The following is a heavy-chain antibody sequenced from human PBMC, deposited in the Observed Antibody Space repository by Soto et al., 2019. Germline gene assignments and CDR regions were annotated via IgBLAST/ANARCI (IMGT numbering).Heavy chain of an antibody. V-gene: IGHV1-69*13. J-gene: IGHJ6*02. Sequence: SVKVSCKASGGTFSSYAISWVRQAPGQGLERMGGIIPIFGTANYAQKFQGRVTITADESTSTAYMELSSLRSEDTAVYYCARALTTHGYYYYYGMDVWGQGTTVTVSS. D-gene: IGHD4-17*01. CDR1: GGTFSSYA. CDR3: ARALTTHGYYYYYGMDV. CDR2: IIPIFGTA.